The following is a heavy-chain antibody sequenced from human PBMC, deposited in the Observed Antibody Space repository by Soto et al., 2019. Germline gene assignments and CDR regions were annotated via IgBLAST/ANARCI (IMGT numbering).Heavy chain of an antibody. J-gene: IGHJ4*02. D-gene: IGHD4-17*01. CDR1: GFTFSSYW. CDR3: ARVLGPPGGDYAY. CDR2: INSDGSST. Sequence: VGSLRLSCAASGFTFSSYWMHWVRQAPGKGLVWVSRINSDGSSTSYADSVKGRFTISRDNAKNTLYLQMDSLRAEDTAVYYCARVLGPPGGDYAYWGQGTLVTVSS. V-gene: IGHV3-74*01.